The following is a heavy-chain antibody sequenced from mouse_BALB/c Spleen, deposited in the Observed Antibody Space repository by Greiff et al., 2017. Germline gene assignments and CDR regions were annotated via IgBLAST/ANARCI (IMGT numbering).Heavy chain of an antibody. CDR2: ISYSGST. Sequence: VQLKESGPGLVKPSQSLSLTCTVTGYSITSDYAWNWIRQFPGNQLEWMGYISYSGSTSYNPSLKSRIPITRDTSKNQFFLQLNSVTTEDTATYYCARLAVVATDYWGQGTTLTVSS. D-gene: IGHD1-1*01. J-gene: IGHJ2*01. V-gene: IGHV3-2*02. CDR1: GYSITSDYA. CDR3: ARLAVVATDY.